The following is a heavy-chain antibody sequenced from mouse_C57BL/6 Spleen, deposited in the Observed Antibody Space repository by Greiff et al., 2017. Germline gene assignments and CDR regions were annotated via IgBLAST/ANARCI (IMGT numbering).Heavy chain of an antibody. CDR3: VREGYYAMDY. CDR1: GFTFNTYA. Sequence: EVQLVESGGGLVQPKGSLKLSCAASGFTFNTYAMHWVRQAPGKGLEWVARISSKSSNYSTYYADSVKDRFTISRDDSQSMLYLQMNNLKTEDTAMYYCVREGYYAMDYWGQGTSVTVSS. CDR2: ISSKSSNYST. V-gene: IGHV10-3*01. J-gene: IGHJ4*01.